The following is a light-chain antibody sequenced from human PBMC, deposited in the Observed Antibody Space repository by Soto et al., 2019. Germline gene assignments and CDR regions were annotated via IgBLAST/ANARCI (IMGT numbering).Light chain of an antibody. CDR3: RSCDGSGSGLYV. Sequence: QSVLTQPPSVSGAPGQRVTISCTGSSSNIGAGYDVHWYQQLPGTAPKLLIYGNSNRPSGVPDRFSGSQSGTSASLAITGLHADDGANYYCRSCDGSGSGLYVFVRGTRSPS. J-gene: IGLJ1*01. CDR1: SSNIGAGYD. CDR2: GNS. V-gene: IGLV1-40*01.